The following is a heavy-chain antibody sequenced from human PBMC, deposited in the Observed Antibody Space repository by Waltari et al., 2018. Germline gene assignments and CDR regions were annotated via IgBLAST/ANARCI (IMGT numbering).Heavy chain of an antibody. CDR3: AGGPQSGASSAWYGWFDP. CDR1: GFTFTSHW. Sequence: EVQLVESGGNLVQPGGSLRLSCAASGFTFTSHWMHWVRQAPGKGLVWVSRINSDGSNTRYADSVKGRFTISRDHAKNTLYLEMNSLRAEDTAVYFCAGGPQSGASSAWYGWFDPWGQGTLVTVSS. V-gene: IGHV3-74*01. CDR2: INSDGSNT. D-gene: IGHD6-13*01. J-gene: IGHJ5*02.